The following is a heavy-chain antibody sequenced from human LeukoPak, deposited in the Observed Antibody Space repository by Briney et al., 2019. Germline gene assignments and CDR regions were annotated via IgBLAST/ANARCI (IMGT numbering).Heavy chain of an antibody. D-gene: IGHD1-7*01. V-gene: IGHV3-15*01. CDR3: VVPLRCELSNDY. Sequence: GGSLRLSCVASGFTFSNTWMTWVRQSPGRGLEWVAFFITNTGGGKPEYGAAVIRRLTISSDDSTHTLFLQMNSLPIEDTAVYYRVVPLRCELSNDYWGQGTLVTVSS. CDR1: GFTFSNTW. J-gene: IGHJ4*02. CDR2: FITNTGGGKP.